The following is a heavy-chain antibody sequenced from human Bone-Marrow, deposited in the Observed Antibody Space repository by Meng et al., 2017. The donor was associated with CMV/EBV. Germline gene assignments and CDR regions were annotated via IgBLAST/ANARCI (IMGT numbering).Heavy chain of an antibody. CDR3: AKDKGQLAIYYYYYGMDV. CDR2: INPNSGGT. V-gene: IGHV1-2*02. Sequence: ASVKVSCKASGYTFTGYYMHWVRQAPGQGLEWMGWINPNSGGTNYAQKFQGRVTMTRDTSISTAYMELSRLRSDDTAVYYCAKDKGQLAIYYYYYGMDVWGQGTTVTVSS. J-gene: IGHJ6*02. CDR1: GYTFTGYY. D-gene: IGHD6-13*01.